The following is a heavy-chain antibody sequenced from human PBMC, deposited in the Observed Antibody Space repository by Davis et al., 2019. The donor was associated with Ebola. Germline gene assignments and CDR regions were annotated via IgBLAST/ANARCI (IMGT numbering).Heavy chain of an antibody. CDR2: IRYDGSNK. V-gene: IGHV3-33*01. CDR1: GFTFSSYG. Sequence: GESLKISCAASGFTFSSYGMHWVRQAPGKGLEWVAVIRYDGSNKYYADSVKGRFTISRDNSKNTLYLQMNSLRAEDTAVYYCARDPTRTLGAPAPFDIWGQGTMVTVSS. D-gene: IGHD2-2*01. J-gene: IGHJ3*02. CDR3: ARDPTRTLGAPAPFDI.